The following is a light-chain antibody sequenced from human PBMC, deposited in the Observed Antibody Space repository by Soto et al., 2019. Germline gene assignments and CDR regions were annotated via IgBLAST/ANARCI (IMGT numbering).Light chain of an antibody. CDR2: DVS. Sequence: QSALTQPASVSGSPGQSITISCTGTSSDVGGYNYVSWYQQHPGKAPKLMIYDVSNRPSGVSNRFSGSKSGNTASLTVSWLQAEYEADDYFSSYTSSSTDVFGTGTKLTVL. J-gene: IGLJ1*01. CDR3: SSYTSSSTDV. CDR1: SSDVGGYNY. V-gene: IGLV2-14*01.